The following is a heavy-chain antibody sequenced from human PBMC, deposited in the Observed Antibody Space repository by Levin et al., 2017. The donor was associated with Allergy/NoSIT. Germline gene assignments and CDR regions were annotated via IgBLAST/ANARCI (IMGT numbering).Heavy chain of an antibody. CDR3: ARDILVLPAAIAFDP. CDR2: ISPNNGGT. Sequence: ASVKVSCKASGYTFTGSYIHWVRQAPGHGLEWMGRISPNNGGTDYAQKFQGRVSMTRDTSINTAYMELSRLTSDDTAMYYCARDILVLPAAIAFDPWGQGALVTVSS. D-gene: IGHD2-2*01. J-gene: IGHJ5*02. CDR1: GYTFTGSY. V-gene: IGHV1-2*06.